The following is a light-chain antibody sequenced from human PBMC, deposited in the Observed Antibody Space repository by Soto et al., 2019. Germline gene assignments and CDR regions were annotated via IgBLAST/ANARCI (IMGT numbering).Light chain of an antibody. J-gene: IGLJ1*01. CDR2: EAN. CDR1: TNDIGGYNL. V-gene: IGLV2-14*02. CDR3: SSYTSSSPYV. Sequence: QSALTQPASVSGSPGQSITISCTGTTNDIGGYNLVSWYQQHPGKAPKLMIYEANKRPSGVSNRFSGSKSGNTASLTISGLQAEDEADYYCSSYTSSSPYVFGTGTKLTVL.